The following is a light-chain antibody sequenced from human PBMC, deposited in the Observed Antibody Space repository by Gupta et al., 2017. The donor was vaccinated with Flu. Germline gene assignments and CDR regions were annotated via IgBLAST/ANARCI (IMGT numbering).Light chain of an antibody. CDR3: QSYDSSLSGSVV. V-gene: IGLV1-40*01. CDR2: SNT. J-gene: IGLJ2*01. CDR1: SSNIGAGYD. Sequence: QSVLTQPPSVSGAPGPRVTISCTGSSSNIGAGYDVHWYQQLPGTAPKLLISSNTNRPSGVPDRFSGSKSGTSASLAITGLQAEDEADYFCQSYDSSLSGSVVFGGGTKLTVL.